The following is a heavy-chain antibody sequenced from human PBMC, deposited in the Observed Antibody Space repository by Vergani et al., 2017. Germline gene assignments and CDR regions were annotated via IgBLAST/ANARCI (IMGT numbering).Heavy chain of an antibody. V-gene: IGHV3-21*01. CDR3: ARDPSKYCSGGSCYGQYNWFDP. CDR2: ISSSSSYI. Sequence: EVQLVESGGGLVKPGGSLRLSCAASGFTFSSYSMNWVRQAPGKGLEWGSSISSSSSYIYYADSVKGRFTISRDNAKNSLYLQMNSLRAEDTAVYYCARDPSKYCSGGSCYGQYNWFDPWGQGTLVTVSS. CDR1: GFTFSSYS. J-gene: IGHJ5*02. D-gene: IGHD2-15*01.